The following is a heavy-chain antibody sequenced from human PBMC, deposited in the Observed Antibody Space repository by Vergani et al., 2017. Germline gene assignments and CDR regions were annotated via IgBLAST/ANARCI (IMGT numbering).Heavy chain of an antibody. V-gene: IGHV1-69*01. D-gene: IGHD3-10*01. CDR3: ARAKPPYSRCFYCGYVFDY. CDR1: GGTFSSYA. Sequence: QVQLVQSGAEVKKPGSSVKVSCKASGGTFSSYAISWVRQAPGQGLEWMGGIIPIFGTANYAQKFQGRVTITADESTSTAYMELCSLRSEDTAVYYCARAKPPYSRCFYCGYVFDYWGQGTLVTVSS. CDR2: IIPIFGTA. J-gene: IGHJ4*02.